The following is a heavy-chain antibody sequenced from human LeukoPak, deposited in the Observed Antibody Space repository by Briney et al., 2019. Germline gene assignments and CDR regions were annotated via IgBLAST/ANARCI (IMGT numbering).Heavy chain of an antibody. CDR2: INSDGSWT. J-gene: IGHJ4*02. CDR1: GNYW. Sequence: GSLRLSCAASGNYWMHWVRQAPGKGLVWVSHINSDGSWTGYADSVKGRFTISKDNAKNTVYLQMNNLRAEDTAVYYCVSFYETNWGRGTLVTVSS. CDR3: VSFYETN. D-gene: IGHD2-2*01. V-gene: IGHV3-74*01.